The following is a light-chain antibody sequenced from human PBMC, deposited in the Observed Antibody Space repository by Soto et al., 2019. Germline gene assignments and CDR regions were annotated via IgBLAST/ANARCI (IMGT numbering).Light chain of an antibody. CDR1: QSVSSSY. Sequence: EIVLTQSPGTLSLSPGERATLSCRASQSVSSSYLAWYQQKPGQAPRLLIYGASSRATEIPDRFSGSGYGTDFTLTISRLEPQDFAVYYCQQYGTSLVKFGQGTKVEIK. CDR2: GAS. V-gene: IGKV3-20*01. J-gene: IGKJ1*01. CDR3: QQYGTSLVK.